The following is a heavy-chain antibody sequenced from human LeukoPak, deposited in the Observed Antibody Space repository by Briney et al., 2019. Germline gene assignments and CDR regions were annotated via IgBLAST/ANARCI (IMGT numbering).Heavy chain of an antibody. Sequence: ASVKVSCKAFGYTFTRYDINWVRQATGQGLEWMGWMNPNSGNTGYAQKFQGRVTMTRNTSISTAYMELSSLRSEDTAVYYCARAVAGTLYYYGMDVWGQGTTVTVSS. CDR2: MNPNSGNT. CDR1: GYTFTRYD. V-gene: IGHV1-8*01. D-gene: IGHD6-19*01. J-gene: IGHJ6*02. CDR3: ARAVAGTLYYYGMDV.